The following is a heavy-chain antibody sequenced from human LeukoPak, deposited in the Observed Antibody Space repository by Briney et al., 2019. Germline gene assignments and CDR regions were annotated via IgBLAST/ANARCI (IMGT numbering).Heavy chain of an antibody. D-gene: IGHD3-10*01. J-gene: IGHJ3*02. Sequence: PGGSLRLSCAASGFTFSSYAMSWVRQAPGKGLEWVSAISGSGGSTYYADSVKGRFTISRDNSKNTLYLQMNSLRAEDTAVYYCASRGFTMVRGVKSSDAFDIWGQGIMVTVSS. V-gene: IGHV3-23*01. CDR3: ASRGFTMVRGVKSSDAFDI. CDR1: GFTFSSYA. CDR2: ISGSGGST.